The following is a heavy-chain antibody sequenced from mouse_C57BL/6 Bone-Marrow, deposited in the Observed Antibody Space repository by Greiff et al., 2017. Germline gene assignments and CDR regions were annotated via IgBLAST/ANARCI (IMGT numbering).Heavy chain of an antibody. Sequence: VQLQQPGAELVKPGASVKMSCKASGYTFTSYWITWVKQRPGQGLEWIGDIYPGSGSTNYNEKFKSKATLTVDTSSSTAYMQLSSLTSEDSAVYYCARGDYGSSVFDYWGTGTTLTVSS. CDR2: IYPGSGST. D-gene: IGHD1-1*01. V-gene: IGHV1-55*01. CDR3: ARGDYGSSVFDY. CDR1: GYTFTSYW. J-gene: IGHJ2*01.